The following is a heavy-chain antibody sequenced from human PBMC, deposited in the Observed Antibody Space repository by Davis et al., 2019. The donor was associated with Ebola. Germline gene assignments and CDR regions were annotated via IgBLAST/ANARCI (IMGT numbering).Heavy chain of an antibody. CDR2: INPNSGGT. Sequence: ASVKVSCKASGYSFTGYYIHWVRQAPGQGLEWMGWINPNSGGTDYAQKFQGRVTMTRDTSISTAYLQWSSLKASDTAMYYCALLPYRTSWNDGFDFWGQGTMVTVSS. CDR3: ALLPYRTSWNDGFDF. V-gene: IGHV1-2*02. D-gene: IGHD1-1*01. J-gene: IGHJ3*01. CDR1: GYSFTGYY.